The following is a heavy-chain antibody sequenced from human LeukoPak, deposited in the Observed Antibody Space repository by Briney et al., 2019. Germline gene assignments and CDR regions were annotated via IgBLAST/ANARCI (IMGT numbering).Heavy chain of an antibody. J-gene: IGHJ6*03. CDR2: IYYSGST. Sequence: SGTLSLTCTVSGGSISSYYWSWIRQPPGKGLEWIGYIYYSGSTNYNPSLKSRVTISVDTSKNQFSLKLSSVTAADTAVYYCARHYYGSGSYYRPYYYYMDVWGKGTTVTVSS. D-gene: IGHD3-10*01. V-gene: IGHV4-59*01. CDR3: ARHYYGSGSYYRPYYYYMDV. CDR1: GGSISSYY.